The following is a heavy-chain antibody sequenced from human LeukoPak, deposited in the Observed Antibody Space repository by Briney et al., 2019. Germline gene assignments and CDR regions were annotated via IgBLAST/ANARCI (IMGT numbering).Heavy chain of an antibody. CDR3: ARGGVVGDTVHPPSADP. CDR1: GYTFTSYD. Sequence: GASVKVSCKASGYTFTSYDINWVRQAAGQGLEWMGWMNPNSSNTGYAQKLQGRVTMTTDTSTSTAYMEMRSLRSDDTAVYYCARGGVVGDTVHPPSADPWGQGTLVTVSS. V-gene: IGHV1-8*02. CDR2: MNPNSSNT. D-gene: IGHD1-26*01. J-gene: IGHJ5*02.